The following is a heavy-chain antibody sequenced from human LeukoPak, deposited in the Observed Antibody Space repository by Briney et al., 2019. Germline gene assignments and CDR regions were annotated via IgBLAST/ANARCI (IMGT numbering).Heavy chain of an antibody. J-gene: IGHJ4*02. CDR1: GASISTTDW. D-gene: IGHD4-11*01. CDR3: ARDKSKVVDY. Sequence: SGTLSLTCAVSGASISTTDWWSWVRQPPGEGLEWIGEISHSGTTNYNPSLKSRVTISADKSKNQFSLKMDSVTAADTAVYYCARDKSKVVDYWGQGTLVTVSS. V-gene: IGHV4-4*02. CDR2: ISHSGTT.